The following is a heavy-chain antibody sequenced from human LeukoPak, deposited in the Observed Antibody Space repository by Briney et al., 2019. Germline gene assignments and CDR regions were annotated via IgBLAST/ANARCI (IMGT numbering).Heavy chain of an antibody. CDR1: GFTVSSNY. D-gene: IGHD3-3*01. CDR2: IYTGGST. J-gene: IGHJ4*02. V-gene: IGHV3-53*01. Sequence: GGSLRLSCAASGFTVSSNYMSWVRQAPGKGLEWVSVIYTGGSTYYADSVKGRFTISRDNSKNTLYLQMNSLRAEDTAVYYCASSRFWSGFTVNYWGQGTLVTVSS. CDR3: ASSRFWSGFTVNY.